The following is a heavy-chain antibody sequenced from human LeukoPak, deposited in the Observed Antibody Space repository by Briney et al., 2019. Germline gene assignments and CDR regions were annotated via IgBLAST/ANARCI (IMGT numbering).Heavy chain of an antibody. V-gene: IGHV3-30*03. CDR2: ISYDGSNK. Sequence: GGSLRLSCAASGFTFSSYGMHWVRQAPGKGLEWVAVISYDGSNKYYADSVKGRFTISRDNSKNTLYLQMNSLRAEDTAVYYCARAHWYCSSTSCYRRTANWFDPWGQGTLVTVSS. D-gene: IGHD2-2*01. CDR1: GFTFSSYG. J-gene: IGHJ5*02. CDR3: ARAHWYCSSTSCYRRTANWFDP.